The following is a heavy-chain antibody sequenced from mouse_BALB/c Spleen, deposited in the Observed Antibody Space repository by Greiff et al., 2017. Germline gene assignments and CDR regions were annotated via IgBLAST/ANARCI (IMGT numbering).Heavy chain of an antibody. V-gene: IGHV1-54*01. CDR2: INPGSGGT. CDR1: GYAFTNYL. Sequence: VKLMESGAELVRPGTSVKVSCKASGYAFTNYLIEWVKQRPGQGLEWIGVINPGSGGTNYNEKFKGKATLTADKSSSTAYMQLSSLTSDDSAVYFCARGGIAMDYWGQGTSVTVSS. CDR3: ARGGIAMDY. J-gene: IGHJ4*01.